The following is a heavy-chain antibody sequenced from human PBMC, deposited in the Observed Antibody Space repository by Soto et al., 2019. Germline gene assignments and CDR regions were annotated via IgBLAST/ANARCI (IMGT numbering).Heavy chain of an antibody. D-gene: IGHD1-7*01. CDR1: GFTFSSYE. J-gene: IGHJ3*02. V-gene: IGHV3-48*03. Sequence: PGGSLRLSCAASGFTFSSYEMNWVRQAPGKGLEWVSYISSSGSTIYYADSVKGRFTISRDNAKNSLYLQMNSLRAEDTAVYYCARDANSHDAFDIWGQGTMVTVS. CDR3: ARDANSHDAFDI. CDR2: ISSSGSTI.